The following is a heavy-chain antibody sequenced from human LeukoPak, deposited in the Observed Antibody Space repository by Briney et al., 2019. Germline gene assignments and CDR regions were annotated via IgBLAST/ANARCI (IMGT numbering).Heavy chain of an antibody. CDR3: AKSSDDDSSY. Sequence: GGSLRLSCAASGFTFSSYAMHWVRQAPGKGLEWVAVISYDRSNKYYADSVKGRFTISRDNSKNTLYLQMNSLRAEDTAVYYCAKSSDDDSSYWGQGTLVTVSS. J-gene: IGHJ4*02. D-gene: IGHD3-22*01. CDR1: GFTFSSYA. V-gene: IGHV3-30*18. CDR2: ISYDRSNK.